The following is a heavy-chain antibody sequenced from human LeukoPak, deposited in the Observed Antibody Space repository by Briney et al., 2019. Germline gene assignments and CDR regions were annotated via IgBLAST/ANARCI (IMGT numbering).Heavy chain of an antibody. D-gene: IGHD2-2*02. CDR2: IIPIFGTA. J-gene: IGHJ4*02. Sequence: SVKVSCKASGGTFSSYAISWVRQAPGQGLEWMGGIIPIFGTANYAPKFQGRVTITADESTSTAYMELSSLRSEDAAVDYCASGYCSSTSCYTTLDYWGQGTLVTVSS. CDR1: GGTFSSYA. CDR3: ASGYCSSTSCYTTLDY. V-gene: IGHV1-69*13.